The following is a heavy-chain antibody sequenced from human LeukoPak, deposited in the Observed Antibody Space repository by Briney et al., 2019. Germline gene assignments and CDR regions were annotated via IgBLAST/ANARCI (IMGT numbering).Heavy chain of an antibody. J-gene: IGHJ3*02. CDR1: GCSITSGDYY. CDR2: LYYSGST. D-gene: IGHD3-22*01. V-gene: IGHV4-30-4*02. Sequence: PSETLSLTCTVSGCSITSGDYYWSWIPQPPGNGLEWIGYLYYSGSTYYHPSHNSRATISVDTSKNQFSLKLRSVTAADTAVYYCARDDSSGYHDAFDIWGQGTMVTVTS. CDR3: ARDDSSGYHDAFDI.